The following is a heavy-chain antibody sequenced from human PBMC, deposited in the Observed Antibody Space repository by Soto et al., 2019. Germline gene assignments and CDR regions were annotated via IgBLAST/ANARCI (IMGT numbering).Heavy chain of an antibody. V-gene: IGHV1-8*01. J-gene: IGHJ3*02. D-gene: IGHD4-4*01. CDR1: GYAVTGSD. Sequence: XKVSCKASGYAVTGSDIHWVRQATGQGLEWTGSXNPNTXYTANDQKLQGXVTMTSNXSISTVYMQLSSLSSEDTDVYYCARTRLQSDFDIWGQGTMVTV. CDR3: ARTRLQSDFDI. CDR2: XNPNTXYT.